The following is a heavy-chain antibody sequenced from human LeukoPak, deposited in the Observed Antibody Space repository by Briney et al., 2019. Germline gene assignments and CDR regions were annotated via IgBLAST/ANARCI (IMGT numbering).Heavy chain of an antibody. CDR2: IIPIFGTA. V-gene: IGHV1-69*05. CDR1: GGTFSSYA. D-gene: IGHD2-15*01. J-gene: IGHJ6*03. Sequence: SVKVSCKASGGTFSSYAISWVRQAPGQGLEWMGGIIPIFGTANYAQKFQGRVTITTDESTSTAYMELSSLRSEDTAVYYCARGAWCSGGSCYSELNYYYYYMDVWGKGTTVTVSS. CDR3: ARGAWCSGGSCYSELNYYYYYMDV.